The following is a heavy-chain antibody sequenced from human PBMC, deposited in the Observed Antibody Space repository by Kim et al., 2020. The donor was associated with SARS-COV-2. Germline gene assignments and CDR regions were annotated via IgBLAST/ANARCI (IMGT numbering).Heavy chain of an antibody. CDR1: GGSISSSSYY. D-gene: IGHD5-18*01. Sequence: SETLSLTCTVSGGSISSSSYYWGWIRQPPGKGLEWIGSIYYSGSTYYNPSLKSRVTISVDTSKNQFSLKLSSVTAADTAVYYCASEQGLVQLWFWSWGQGTLVTVSS. V-gene: IGHV4-39*01. CDR2: IYYSGST. J-gene: IGHJ4*02. CDR3: ASEQGLVQLWFWS.